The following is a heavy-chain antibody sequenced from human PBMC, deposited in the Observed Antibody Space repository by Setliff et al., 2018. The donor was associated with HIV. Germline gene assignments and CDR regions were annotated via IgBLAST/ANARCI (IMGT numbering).Heavy chain of an antibody. CDR3: ARAAPDYFDY. CDR2: INSDVSST. V-gene: IGHV3-74*01. CDR1: GFTFSSNA. Sequence: AGGSLRLSCAASGFTFSSNAMSWVRQAPGKGLEWVSRINSDVSSTSYADSVKGRFTISRDNAKNTVYLQMNSLRAEDTAVYYCARAAPDYFDYWGQGTLVTVSS. J-gene: IGHJ4*02.